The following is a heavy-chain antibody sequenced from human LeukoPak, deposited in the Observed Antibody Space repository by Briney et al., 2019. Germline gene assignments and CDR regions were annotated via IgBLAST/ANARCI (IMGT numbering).Heavy chain of an antibody. CDR1: GGSISSGSYY. D-gene: IGHD3-10*01. Sequence: PSETLSLTCTVSGGSISSGSYYWSWIRQPAGKGLEWIGRIYSSGSTNYNPSLKSRVTISVDTSKNQFSLKLSSVTAADTAVYYCAREGVAFDIWGQGTMVTVSS. CDR2: IYSSGST. J-gene: IGHJ3*02. CDR3: AREGVAFDI. V-gene: IGHV4-61*02.